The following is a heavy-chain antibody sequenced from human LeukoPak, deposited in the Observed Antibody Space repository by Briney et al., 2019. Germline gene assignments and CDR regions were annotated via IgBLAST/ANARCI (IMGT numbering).Heavy chain of an antibody. J-gene: IGHJ5*02. Sequence: PSETLCLTCTVSGGSISSSSYYWGWIRQPPGKGLEWIGSIYYSGSTYYNPSLKSRVTISVDTSKNQFSLKLSSVTAADTAVYSCARRGLIAARFSWFDPWGQGTLVAVSS. CDR3: ARRGLIAARFSWFDP. CDR2: IYYSGST. D-gene: IGHD6-6*01. V-gene: IGHV4-39*01. CDR1: GGSISSSSYY.